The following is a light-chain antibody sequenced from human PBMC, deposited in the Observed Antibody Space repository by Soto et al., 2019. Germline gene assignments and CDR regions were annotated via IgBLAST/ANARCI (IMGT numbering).Light chain of an antibody. Sequence: EIVLTQSPATLSLSPGERATLSCRASQSVSSYLAWYQQKPGQAPRLLIYDASNRATGIPARFSGSGSGTDFTLTISSLEPEDLAVYYCLQRSDWPRTFGQGTKVEIK. J-gene: IGKJ1*01. CDR1: QSVSSY. V-gene: IGKV3-11*01. CDR3: LQRSDWPRT. CDR2: DAS.